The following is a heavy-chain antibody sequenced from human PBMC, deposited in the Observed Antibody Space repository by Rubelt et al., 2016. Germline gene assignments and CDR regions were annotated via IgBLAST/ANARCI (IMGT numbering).Heavy chain of an antibody. V-gene: IGHV5-51*01. D-gene: IGHD1-1*01. CDR3: ARLERFFGPFDP. J-gene: IGHJ5*02. CDR2: IFPGESDT. Sequence: EVQLVQPGPEVKKPGESLKISCKGSGYSFTTYWIGWVRQMPGKGLAWVGNIFPGESDTRYSPSFQGQVTISADKSISTAYLQWSSLKASDTAMYYCARLERFFGPFDPWGQGSLVTVSS. CDR1: GYSFTTYW.